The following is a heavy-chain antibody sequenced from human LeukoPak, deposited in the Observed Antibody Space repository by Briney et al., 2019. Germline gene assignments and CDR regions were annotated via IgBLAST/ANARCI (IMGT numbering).Heavy chain of an antibody. V-gene: IGHV3-48*04. Sequence: GGSLRLSCAASGFTFSSYSINWVRQAPGKGLEWVSYISKSSDRIYHADSVKGRFTISKDNAKNSLYLQMDSLSAEDTAVYYCARDLLNHEGSSYFFDQWGQGTLVTVSS. CDR3: ARDLLNHEGSSYFFDQ. D-gene: IGHD2-2*01. CDR1: GFTFSSYS. J-gene: IGHJ4*02. CDR2: ISKSSDRI.